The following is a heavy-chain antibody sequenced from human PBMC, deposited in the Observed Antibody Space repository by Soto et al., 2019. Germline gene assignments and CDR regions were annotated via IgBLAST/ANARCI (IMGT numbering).Heavy chain of an antibody. J-gene: IGHJ6*03. D-gene: IGHD3-3*01. CDR3: ARCHDFWSGYYQDYYYYYMDV. Sequence: SETLSLTCTVSGGSISSYYWSWIRQPPGKGLEWIGYIYYSGSTNYNPSLKSRVTISVDTSKNQFSLKLSSVTAADTAVYYCARCHDFWSGYYQDYYYYYMDVWGKGTTVTVSS. CDR1: GGSISSYY. V-gene: IGHV4-59*01. CDR2: IYYSGST.